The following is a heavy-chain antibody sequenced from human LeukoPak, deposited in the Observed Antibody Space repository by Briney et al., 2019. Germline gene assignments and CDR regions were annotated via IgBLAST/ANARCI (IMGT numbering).Heavy chain of an antibody. D-gene: IGHD3-22*01. Sequence: GGSLRLSCAASGFTFSSYWMDWVRRAPGKGLEWVANIKQDGSEKYYVDSVKGRFTISRDNAKNALYLQMNSLRAEDTAVYYCARAFYDSSGYYYPIGYWGQGTLVTVSS. CDR2: IKQDGSEK. CDR1: GFTFSSYW. V-gene: IGHV3-7*04. CDR3: ARAFYDSSGYYYPIGY. J-gene: IGHJ4*02.